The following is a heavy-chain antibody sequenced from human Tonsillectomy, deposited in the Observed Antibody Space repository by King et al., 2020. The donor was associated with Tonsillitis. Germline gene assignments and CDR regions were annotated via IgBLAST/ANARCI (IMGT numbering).Heavy chain of an antibody. J-gene: IGHJ3*02. D-gene: IGHD3-9*01. CDR3: ARGQTYYDILTGSNDAFDI. CDR2: IYHSGST. Sequence: QLQESGPGLVKPSGTLSLTCAVSGGSISSSNWWSWVRQPPGKGLGGIGEIYHSGSTNYNPSLKSGVTISVDKSKNQFSLKLSSVTAADTAVYYCARGQTYYDILTGSNDAFDIWGQGTMVTVSS. V-gene: IGHV4-4*02. CDR1: GGSISSSNW.